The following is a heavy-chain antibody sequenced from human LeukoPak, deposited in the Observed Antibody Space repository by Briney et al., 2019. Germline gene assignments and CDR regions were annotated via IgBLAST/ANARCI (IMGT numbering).Heavy chain of an antibody. D-gene: IGHD3-22*01. CDR3: ARGWDYYYDTSAELDY. CDR1: GGSFSGYY. CDR2: INHSGST. V-gene: IGHV4-34*01. J-gene: IGHJ4*02. Sequence: SETLSLTCVVYGGSFSGYYWSWIRQPPGKGLEWIGEINHSGSTNYNPSLKSRVTISVDTSKNQFSLKLSSVTAADTAVYYCARGWDYYYDTSAELDYWGQGTLVTVSS.